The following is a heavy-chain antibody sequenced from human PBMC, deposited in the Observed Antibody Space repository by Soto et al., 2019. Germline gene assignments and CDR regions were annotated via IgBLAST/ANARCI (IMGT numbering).Heavy chain of an antibody. CDR2: IYGGGNT. Sequence: GGSLRLSCAASEVSVSSNYMSWVRQAPGKGLEWVSVIYGGGNTYYADSGKGRFTISRDNSKNTLYLHMNGLRGEDTAIYYCARYRDYGGFDYWGQGTLVTVSS. CDR1: EVSVSSNY. J-gene: IGHJ4*02. V-gene: IGHV3-66*01. D-gene: IGHD4-17*01. CDR3: ARYRDYGGFDY.